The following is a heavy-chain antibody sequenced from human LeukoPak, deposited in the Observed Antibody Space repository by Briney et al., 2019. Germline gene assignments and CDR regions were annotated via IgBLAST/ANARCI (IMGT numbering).Heavy chain of an antibody. CDR3: ARSYPSSITMVRGAPFDI. J-gene: IGHJ3*02. CDR1: GGSFSGHY. D-gene: IGHD3-10*01. CDR2: INHSGST. Sequence: SETLSLTCAVYGGSFSGHYWSWISQPPGKGLEWIGEINHSGSTNYNPSLTSRVTISADTSKNQFSLKLSSVTAANTAVYYCARSYPSSITMVRGAPFDIWGQGTMVTVSS. V-gene: IGHV4-34*01.